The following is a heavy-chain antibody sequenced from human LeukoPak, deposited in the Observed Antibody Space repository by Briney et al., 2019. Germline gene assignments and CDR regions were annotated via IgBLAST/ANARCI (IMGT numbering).Heavy chain of an antibody. CDR3: ARGSEAAPAYYYYYMDV. D-gene: IGHD6-13*01. CDR2: IIPIFGTE. J-gene: IGHJ6*03. CDR1: GGTFSSYA. V-gene: IGHV1-69*05. Sequence: GASVKVSCKASGGTFSSYAISWVRQAPGQGLEWMGGIIPIFGTENYAEKFQGRVTITTDESTSTAYMELSSLRSEDTAVYYCARGSEAAPAYYYYYMDVWGKGTTVTVSS.